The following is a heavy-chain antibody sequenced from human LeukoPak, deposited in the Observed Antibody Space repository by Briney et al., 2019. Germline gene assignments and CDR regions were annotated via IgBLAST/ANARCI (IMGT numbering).Heavy chain of an antibody. J-gene: IGHJ3*02. CDR1: GFTFSSYG. V-gene: IGHV3-33*01. Sequence: GGSLRLSCAASGFTFSSYGMHWVRQAPGKGLEWVADIWYDGSNKYYADSVKGRFTISRDNSKNTLYLQMNSLRAEDTAVYYCARGGYYDSSGYYYNAFDIWGQGTMVTVSS. CDR2: IWYDGSNK. D-gene: IGHD3-22*01. CDR3: ARGGYYDSSGYYYNAFDI.